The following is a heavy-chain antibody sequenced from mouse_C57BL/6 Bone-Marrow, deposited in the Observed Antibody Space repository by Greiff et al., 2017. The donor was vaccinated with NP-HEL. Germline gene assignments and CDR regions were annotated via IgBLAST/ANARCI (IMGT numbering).Heavy chain of an antibody. J-gene: IGHJ4*01. Sequence: QVQLQQSGPELVKPGASVKLSCKASGYTFTSYDINWVKQRPGQGLEWIGWIYPRDGSTQYNEKFKGKATLTVDTSSSPAYMERHSLTSEDSAVYFCARSPLWSYAMDYWGQGTSVTVSS. CDR2: IYPRDGST. D-gene: IGHD1-1*02. CDR3: ARSPLWSYAMDY. CDR1: GYTFTSYD. V-gene: IGHV1-85*01.